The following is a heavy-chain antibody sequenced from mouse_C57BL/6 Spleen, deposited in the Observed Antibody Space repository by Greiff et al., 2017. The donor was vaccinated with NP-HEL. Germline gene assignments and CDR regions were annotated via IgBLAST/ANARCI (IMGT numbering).Heavy chain of an antibody. Sequence: VKLQESGAELVRPGTSVKVSCKASGYAFTNYLIEWVKQRPGQGLEWIGVINPGSGGTNYNEKFKGKATLTADKSSSTAYMQLSSLTSEDSAVYFCARGSSGYADYFDYWGQGTTLTVSS. D-gene: IGHD3-2*02. CDR1: GYAFTNYL. J-gene: IGHJ2*01. V-gene: IGHV1-54*01. CDR3: ARGSSGYADYFDY. CDR2: INPGSGGT.